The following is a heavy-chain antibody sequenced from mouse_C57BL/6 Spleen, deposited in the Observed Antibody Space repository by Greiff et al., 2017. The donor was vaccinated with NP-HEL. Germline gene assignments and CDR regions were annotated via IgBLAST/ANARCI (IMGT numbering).Heavy chain of an antibody. V-gene: IGHV5-4*01. D-gene: IGHD1-1*01. CDR2: ISDGGSYT. Sequence: EVQVVESGGGLVKPGGSLKLSCAASGFTFSSYAMSWVRQTPEKRLEWVATISDGGSYTYYPDNVKGRFTISRDNAKNNLYLQMSHLKSEDTAMYYGASEKYYGSSQYYAMDYWGQGTSVTVSS. CDR1: GFTFSSYA. J-gene: IGHJ4*01. CDR3: ASEKYYGSSQYYAMDY.